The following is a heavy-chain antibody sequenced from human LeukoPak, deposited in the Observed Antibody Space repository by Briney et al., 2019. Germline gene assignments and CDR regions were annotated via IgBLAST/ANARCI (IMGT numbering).Heavy chain of an antibody. D-gene: IGHD2-21*02. CDR1: GGSFSGYY. CDR2: INHSGST. Sequence: SETLSLTCAVYGGSFSGYYWSWIRQPPGKGLEWIGEINHSGSTNYNPSLKCRVTISVDTSKNQFSLKLSSVTAADTVVYYWARLYVVVTACAVWGQGTLVTVSS. V-gene: IGHV4-34*01. CDR3: ARLYVVVTACAV. J-gene: IGHJ4*02.